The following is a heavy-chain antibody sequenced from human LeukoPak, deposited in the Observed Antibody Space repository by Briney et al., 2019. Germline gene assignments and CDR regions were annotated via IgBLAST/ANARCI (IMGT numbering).Heavy chain of an antibody. J-gene: IGHJ5*02. CDR1: GYTFTIYG. CDR3: ARVVGIAAAENWFDP. V-gene: IGHV1-18*01. CDR2: ISAYNGNT. D-gene: IGHD6-13*01. Sequence: ASVKVSCKASGYTFTIYGISWVRQAPGQGLEWMGWISAYNGNTNYAQKLQGRVTMTTDTSTSTAYMELRSLRSDDTAVYYCARVVGIAAAENWFDPWGQGTLVTVSS.